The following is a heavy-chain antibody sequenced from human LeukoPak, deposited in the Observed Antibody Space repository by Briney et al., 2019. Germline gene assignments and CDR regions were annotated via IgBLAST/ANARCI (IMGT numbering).Heavy chain of an antibody. CDR1: GFTFSSYG. Sequence: GRSLRLSCAASGFTFSSYGMHWVRQAPGKGLEWVAVISYDGSNKYYADSVKGRFTISRDNSKNTLYLQMNSLRAEDTAVYYCAKDSPGYSYVFDYWGQGTLVTVSS. V-gene: IGHV3-30*18. CDR2: ISYDGSNK. J-gene: IGHJ4*02. D-gene: IGHD5-18*01. CDR3: AKDSPGYSYVFDY.